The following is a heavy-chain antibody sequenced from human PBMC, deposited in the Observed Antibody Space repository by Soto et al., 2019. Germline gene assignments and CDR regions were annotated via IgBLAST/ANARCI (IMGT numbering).Heavy chain of an antibody. Sequence: GGSLRLSCAASGFTFSSYAMSWVRQAPGKGLEWVSAISGSDGSTYYADSVKGRFTISRDNSKNTLYLQMNSLRAEDTAVYYCAKNPWYRITGGQLYFDYWGQGTLVTVSS. CDR1: GFTFSSYA. V-gene: IGHV3-23*01. CDR3: AKNPWYRITGGQLYFDY. CDR2: ISGSDGST. D-gene: IGHD7-27*01. J-gene: IGHJ4*02.